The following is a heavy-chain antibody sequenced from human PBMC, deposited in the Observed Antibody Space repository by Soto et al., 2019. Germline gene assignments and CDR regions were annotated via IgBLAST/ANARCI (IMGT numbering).Heavy chain of an antibody. CDR3: ARKGAAGTRAPYYYYGMDV. J-gene: IGHJ6*02. D-gene: IGHD6-13*01. CDR2: INHSGST. Sequence: QVQLQQWGAGLLKPSETLSLTCAVYGGSFSGYYWSWIRQPPGKGLGWVWEINHSGSTNSNPSLKSRVTISVDTSKNQFSLKLSSVTAADTAVYYCARKGAAGTRAPYYYYGMDVWGQGTTVTVSS. V-gene: IGHV4-34*01. CDR1: GGSFSGYY.